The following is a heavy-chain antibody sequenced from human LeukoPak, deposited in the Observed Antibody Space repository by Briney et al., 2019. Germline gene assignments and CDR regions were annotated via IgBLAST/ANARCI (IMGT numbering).Heavy chain of an antibody. J-gene: IGHJ5*02. CDR1: GGSVSSGSYY. CDR3: ARGQGSGSPINP. CDR2: IYYSGST. D-gene: IGHD3-10*01. Sequence: SETLSLTCTVSGGSVSSGSYYWSWIRQPPGKGLEWIGYIYYSGSTNYNPSLKSRVTISVDTSKNQFSLKLSSVTAADTAVYYCARGQGSGSPINPWGQGTLVTVSS. V-gene: IGHV4-61*01.